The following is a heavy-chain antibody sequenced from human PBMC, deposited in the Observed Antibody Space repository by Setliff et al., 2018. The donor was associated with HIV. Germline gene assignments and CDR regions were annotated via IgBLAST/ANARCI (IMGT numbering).Heavy chain of an antibody. CDR1: GDSISSGSYY. J-gene: IGHJ5*02. Sequence: SETLSLTCSVSGDSISSGSYYWSWIRLPAGKGLEWIGQIHTTGSTNYNPSLKSRVTIAMDTSKNQFSLNLNSVTATDTAVYYCAKRTFGSGRLDPWGQGTLVTVSS. V-gene: IGHV4-61*09. CDR3: AKRTFGSGRLDP. CDR2: IHTTGST. D-gene: IGHD3-16*01.